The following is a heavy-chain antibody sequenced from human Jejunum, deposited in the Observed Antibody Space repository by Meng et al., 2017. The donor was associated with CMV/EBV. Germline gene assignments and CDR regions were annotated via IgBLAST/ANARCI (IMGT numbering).Heavy chain of an antibody. CDR3: AKDKGVRYLEWFSV. V-gene: IGHV3-23*01. J-gene: IGHJ4*02. CDR2: ISNSGGST. Sequence: SGFTFSTYAMNWVRQAPGKGLEWVSGISNSGGSTYYADSVKGRFTISRDNSQNTMWLQMNSLRAEDTAVYYCAKDKGVRYLEWFSVRGQKTMVTVSS. CDR1: GFTFSTYA. D-gene: IGHD3-3*01.